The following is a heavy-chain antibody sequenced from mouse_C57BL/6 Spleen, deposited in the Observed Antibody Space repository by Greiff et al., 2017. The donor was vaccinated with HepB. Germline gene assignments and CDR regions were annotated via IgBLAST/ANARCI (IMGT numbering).Heavy chain of an antibody. J-gene: IGHJ3*01. Sequence: QVQLQQPGAELVMPGASVKLSCKASGYTFTSYWMHWVKQRPGQGLEWIGEIDPSDSYTNYNQKFKGKSTLTVDKSSSTAYMQLSSLTSEDSAVYYCAREDYYGSISWFAYWGQGTLVTVSA. V-gene: IGHV1-69*01. CDR1: GYTFTSYW. CDR3: AREDYYGSISWFAY. CDR2: IDPSDSYT. D-gene: IGHD1-1*01.